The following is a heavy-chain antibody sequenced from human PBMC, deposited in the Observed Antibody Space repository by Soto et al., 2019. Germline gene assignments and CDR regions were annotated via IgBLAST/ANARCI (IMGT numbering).Heavy chain of an antibody. Sequence: LVESGGGLVQPGGTLRLSCAASGFTVSNNYMSWVRQAPGKGLEWVSLIYSGGSTHYADSVKGSFTISRDNSKNTLYLQMSSLRGEDTAVYYCAGYSHKGDWGQGTLVTFSS. J-gene: IGHJ4*02. CDR1: GFTVSNNY. CDR2: IYSGGST. CDR3: AGYSHKGD. V-gene: IGHV3-66*01. D-gene: IGHD1-26*01.